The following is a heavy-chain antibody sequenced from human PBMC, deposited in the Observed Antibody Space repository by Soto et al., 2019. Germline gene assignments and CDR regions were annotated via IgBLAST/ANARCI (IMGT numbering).Heavy chain of an antibody. Sequence: QVQLQESGPGLVKPSETLSLTCTVSGGSISSYYWSWIRQPPGKGLEWLGYIYYSGSTNYNPSLKSLVTIAVDTSKNQFSLKLSSVSAADTAVYYCARGRGGWFINQLLNAFDIWGQGTMVTVSS. CDR1: GGSISSYY. V-gene: IGHV4-59*01. D-gene: IGHD2-2*01. CDR3: ARGRGGWFINQLLNAFDI. CDR2: IYYSGST. J-gene: IGHJ3*02.